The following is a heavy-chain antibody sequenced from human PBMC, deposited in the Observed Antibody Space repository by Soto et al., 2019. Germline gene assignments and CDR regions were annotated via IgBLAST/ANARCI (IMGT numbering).Heavy chain of an antibody. Sequence: SETLSLTCTVSGGSISSYYWGWIRQPPGKGLEWIGYIYYSGSTNYNPSLKSRVTISVDTSKNQFSLKLSSVTAADTAVYYCARASYDILTCAPTTLSDWGQGTLLTLT. CDR1: GGSISSYY. J-gene: IGHJ4*02. CDR3: ARASYDILTCAPTTLSD. D-gene: IGHD3-9*01. V-gene: IGHV4-59*01. CDR2: IYYSGST.